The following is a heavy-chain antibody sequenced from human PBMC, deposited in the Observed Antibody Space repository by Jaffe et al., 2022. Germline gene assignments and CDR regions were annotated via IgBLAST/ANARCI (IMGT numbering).Heavy chain of an antibody. CDR2: ISSSGSTI. CDR3: AREADSVWFGESDAFDI. V-gene: IGHV3-48*03. CDR1: GFTFSSYE. J-gene: IGHJ3*02. Sequence: EVQLVESGGGLVQPGGSLRLSCAASGFTFSSYEMNWVRQAPGKGLEWVSYISSSGSTIYYADSVKGRFTISRDNAKNSLYLQMNSLRAEDTAVYYCAREADSVWFGESDAFDIWGQGTMVTVSS. D-gene: IGHD3-10*01.